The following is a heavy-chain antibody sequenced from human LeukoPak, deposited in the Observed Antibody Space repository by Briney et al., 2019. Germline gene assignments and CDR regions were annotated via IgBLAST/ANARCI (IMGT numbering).Heavy chain of an antibody. D-gene: IGHD6-6*01. CDR2: IKQDGSEK. CDR1: GLTFSSYL. V-gene: IGHV3-7*01. Sequence: PGGSLRLSCAASGLTFSSYLMSWVRQAPGKGLEWVANIKQDGSEKYYVDSVKGRFTISRDNAKNSLYLQMNSLRAEDTAVYYCARENPDSISSPMWYWGQGTLVTVSS. J-gene: IGHJ4*02. CDR3: ARENPDSISSPMWY.